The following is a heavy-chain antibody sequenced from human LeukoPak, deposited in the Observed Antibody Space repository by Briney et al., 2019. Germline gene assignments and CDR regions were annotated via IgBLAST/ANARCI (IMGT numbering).Heavy chain of an antibody. CDR1: GYTLTELS. D-gene: IGHD3-10*01. J-gene: IGHJ6*02. CDR2: FDPEDGET. V-gene: IGHV1-24*01. CDR3: ATESRFYGSGITYYYGMDV. Sequence: GASVNVSCKVSGYTLTELSMHWVRQAPGKGLEWMGGFDPEDGETIYAQKFQGRVTMTEDTSTDTAYMELSSLRSEDTAVYYCATESRFYGSGITYYYGMDVWGQGTTVTVSS.